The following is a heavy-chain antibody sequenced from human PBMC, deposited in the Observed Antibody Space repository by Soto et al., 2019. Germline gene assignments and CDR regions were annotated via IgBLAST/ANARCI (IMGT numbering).Heavy chain of an antibody. CDR2: IYHTGNT. V-gene: IGHV4-30-4*01. CDR1: GGSVNTGDNY. J-gene: IGHJ6*02. Sequence: HVQLHQSGPRLVKPSQTLSLECSVIGGSVNTGDNYWSWVRQSPGRGLEWIGYIYHTGNTFYNPALENRVTMSVDASKNQFSLTLTSVTAADTAVYFCAREPLDGMDVWGQGNNVTVSS. CDR3: AREPLDGMDV.